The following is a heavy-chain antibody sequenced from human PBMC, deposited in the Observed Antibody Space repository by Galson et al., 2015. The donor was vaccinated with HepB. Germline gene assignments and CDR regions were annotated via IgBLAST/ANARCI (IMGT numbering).Heavy chain of an antibody. V-gene: IGHV3-23*01. Sequence: SLRLSCAASGFTFSSYAMSWVRQAPGKGLEWVSAISGSGGSTYYADSVKGRFTISRDNSKNTLYLQMNSLRAEDTAVYYCAKAGRGLGDFWSGYYTGEPLWGQGTLVTVSS. CDR1: GFTFSSYA. CDR3: AKAGRGLGDFWSGYYTGEPL. J-gene: IGHJ4*02. CDR2: ISGSGGST. D-gene: IGHD3-3*01.